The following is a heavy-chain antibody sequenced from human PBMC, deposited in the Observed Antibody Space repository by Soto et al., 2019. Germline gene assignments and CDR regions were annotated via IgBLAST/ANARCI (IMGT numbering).Heavy chain of an antibody. Sequence: GGSLRLSGAASGFTFTTYSINWVRQAPWKGLEWVSFISTSGGAIYYADSVKGRFTISRDNAKNLVYLQMNSLRDDDTAVYYFERDEGERSRTNTNHGDGFDFGGGGKMVTF. CDR2: ISTSGGAI. D-gene: IGHD3-16*01. CDR1: GFTFTTYS. J-gene: IGHJ3*01. V-gene: IGHV3-48*02. CDR3: ERDEGERSRTNTNHGDGFDF.